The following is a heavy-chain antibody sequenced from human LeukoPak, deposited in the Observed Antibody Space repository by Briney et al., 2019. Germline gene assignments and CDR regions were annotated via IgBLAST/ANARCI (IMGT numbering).Heavy chain of an antibody. D-gene: IGHD3-22*01. CDR2: ISSYNGNT. V-gene: IGHV1-18*01. CDR1: GYTFTKYG. Sequence: GASVKVSCKASGYTFTKYGISWVRQAPGQGLEWVGWISSYNGNTKSAEKFQDRVTMTTDTSTSTAYMELRSLRSDDTAVYYFARELGNIRMILYYYYMDVWGKGTTVTVS. CDR3: ARELGNIRMILYYYYMDV. J-gene: IGHJ6*03.